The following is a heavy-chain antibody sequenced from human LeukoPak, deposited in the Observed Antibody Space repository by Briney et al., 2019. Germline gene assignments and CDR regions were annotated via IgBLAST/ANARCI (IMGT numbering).Heavy chain of an antibody. J-gene: IGHJ4*02. V-gene: IGHV4-34*01. D-gene: IGHD5-12*01. CDR2: INHSGST. CDR1: GGSFSGYY. Sequence: SETLSLTCAVYGGSFSGYYWSWIRQPPGKGLEWIGEINHSGSTNYNPSLKSRVTISVDTSKNQFSLKLSSVTAADTAVYYCARERGSGYPDSGQGTLVTVSS. CDR3: ARERGSGYPD.